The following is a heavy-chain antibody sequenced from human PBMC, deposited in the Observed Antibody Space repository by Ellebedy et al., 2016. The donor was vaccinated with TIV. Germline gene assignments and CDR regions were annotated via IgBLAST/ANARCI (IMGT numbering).Heavy chain of an antibody. CDR2: ISGSGAST. CDR3: ATISAVAATYYYYGMDV. V-gene: IGHV3-23*01. CDR1: GFTFSSYA. Sequence: GGSLRLSCAASGFTFSSYAMSWVRQAPGKGLEWVSAISGSGASTYSADSVKGRFTISRDNSKNTLYLQMNSLRAEDTAVYYCATISAVAATYYYYGMDVWGQGTTVTVSS. D-gene: IGHD2-15*01. J-gene: IGHJ6*02.